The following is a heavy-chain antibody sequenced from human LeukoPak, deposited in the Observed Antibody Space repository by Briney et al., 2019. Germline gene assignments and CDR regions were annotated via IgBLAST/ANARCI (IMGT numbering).Heavy chain of an antibody. V-gene: IGHV3-21*01. CDR1: GFTFSSYS. D-gene: IGHD5-18*01. Sequence: GGSLRLSCAASGFTFSSYSMNWVRQAPGKGLEWFSSITGSATYIYYADSLKGRFAISRDNAKNSLYLQMNSLGPEDTAVYYCARRSLIQLWLRLEYYFDYWGQGALVTVPS. J-gene: IGHJ4*02. CDR2: ITGSATYI. CDR3: ARRSLIQLWLRLEYYFDY.